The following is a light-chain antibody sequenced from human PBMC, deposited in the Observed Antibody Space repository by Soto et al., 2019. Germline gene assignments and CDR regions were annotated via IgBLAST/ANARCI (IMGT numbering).Light chain of an antibody. V-gene: IGKV3-15*01. CDR1: QSVDSY. CDR2: DTS. CDR3: QQYKDWSPIT. Sequence: EIGMTQSPATLSAYQGERATLSCRASQSVDSYLAWYQQRPGMAPRHLIYDTSIRSPGIPATFSGSGSGTACSTTSNSLQSEDVGVYYCQQYKDWSPITLGGGTKVQIK. J-gene: IGKJ4*01.